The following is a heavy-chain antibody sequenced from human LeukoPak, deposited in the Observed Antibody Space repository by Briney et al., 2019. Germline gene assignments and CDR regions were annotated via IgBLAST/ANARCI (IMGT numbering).Heavy chain of an antibody. V-gene: IGHV1-2*06. J-gene: IGHJ4*02. CDR3: ARDQGSLTRSWYTGY. D-gene: IGHD6-13*01. Sequence: ASVKVSCKASGYTFTDYYMHSVRQAPGQGLEWMGRINPYSGDTNFAQKFQGRVTMTRDTSITTASMDLSSLTPDDTAVYFCARDQGSLTRSWYTGYWGQGTQVTVSS. CDR2: INPYSGDT. CDR1: GYTFTDYY.